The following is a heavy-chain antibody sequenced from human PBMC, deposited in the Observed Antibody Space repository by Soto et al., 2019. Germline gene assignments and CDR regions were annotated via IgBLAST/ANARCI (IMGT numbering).Heavy chain of an antibody. CDR1: GFTFNNYW. CDR3: AKNNRYCSSTNCFVFDY. Sequence: EVRLVESGGGLVQPGGSLRLSCAASGFTFNNYWMSWVRQAPGKGLEWVANIKQDGSEKYYVDSVKGRFTISRDNAKNSLYLQMNSLRAEDTAVYYCAKNNRYCSSTNCFVFDYWGQGTRVTVSS. CDR2: IKQDGSEK. J-gene: IGHJ4*02. V-gene: IGHV3-7*01. D-gene: IGHD2-2*01.